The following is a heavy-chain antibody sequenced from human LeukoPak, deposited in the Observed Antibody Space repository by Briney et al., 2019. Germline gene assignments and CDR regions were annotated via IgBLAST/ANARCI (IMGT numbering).Heavy chain of an antibody. CDR1: GGSISSSSYY. J-gene: IGHJ5*02. D-gene: IGHD3-10*01. CDR2: IYYSGST. Sequence: SETLSLTCTVSGGSISSSSYYWGWIRQPPGKGLEWIGSIYYSGSTYYNPSLKSRVTISVDTSKNQFSLKLSSVTAADTAVYYCVRHRANYYGSGSYLDPWGQGTLVTVSS. CDR3: VRHRANYYGSGSYLDP. V-gene: IGHV4-39*01.